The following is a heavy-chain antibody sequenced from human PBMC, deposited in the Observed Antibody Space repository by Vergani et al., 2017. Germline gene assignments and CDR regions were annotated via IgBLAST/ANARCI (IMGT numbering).Heavy chain of an antibody. V-gene: IGHV4-30-4*01. Sequence: QVQLQESGPGLVKPSQTLSLTCTVSGGSISSGGYYWSWIRQPPGKGLEWIVYIYYSGSTYYNPSLKSRVTISVDTSKNQFSLKLSSVTAADTAVYYCARVEALWFGDGLFDPWGQGTLVTVSS. CDR3: ARVEALWFGDGLFDP. J-gene: IGHJ5*02. CDR2: IYYSGST. D-gene: IGHD3-10*01. CDR1: GGSISSGGYY.